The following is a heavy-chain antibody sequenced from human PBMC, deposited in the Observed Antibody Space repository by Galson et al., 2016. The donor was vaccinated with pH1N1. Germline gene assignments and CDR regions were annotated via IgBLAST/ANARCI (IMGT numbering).Heavy chain of an antibody. CDR3: VREFRGRYLDY. Sequence: SVKVSCKASGYTFITYYMHWVRQAPGQGLEWMGIINPSDGTTNYAQNFQGRLTMTRDTSTRTVDMELTSLRSEDTAVYYCVREFRGRYLDYWGHGTLVTVSS. D-gene: IGHD2-21*01. J-gene: IGHJ4*01. CDR1: GYTFITYY. V-gene: IGHV1-46*01. CDR2: INPSDGTT.